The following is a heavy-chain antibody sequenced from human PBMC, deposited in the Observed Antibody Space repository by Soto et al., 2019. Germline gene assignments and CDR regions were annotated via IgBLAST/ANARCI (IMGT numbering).Heavy chain of an antibody. CDR1: GGSFSGYY. J-gene: IGHJ4*02. CDR3: ERGINIMLAVQADAPDKYHFDS. Sequence: SETLSLTCAVYGGSFSGYYWTWIRQPPGKGLEWIGEINHSGGTNQNPSLESRVSISVDTSKNQFSLKLRSMTAADTAQYYCERGINIMLAVQADAPDKYHFDSWGQGTVVTVSS. D-gene: IGHD3-16*01. CDR2: INHSGGT. V-gene: IGHV4-34*01.